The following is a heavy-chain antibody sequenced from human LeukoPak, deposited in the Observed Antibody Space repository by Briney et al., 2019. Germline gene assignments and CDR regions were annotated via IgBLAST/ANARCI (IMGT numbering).Heavy chain of an antibody. D-gene: IGHD2-2*01. Sequence: PGGALRLSCAASGFTFSSYGMHWVRQAPGKGLEWVAVIWYDGSKKYYADSVKGRFTISRDNSKNTLYLQMNSLRAEYTAVYYCARDSIYCSSTSCYGSFLYFDYWGQGTLVTVSS. V-gene: IGHV3-33*01. CDR1: GFTFSSYG. CDR3: ARDSIYCSSTSCYGSFLYFDY. J-gene: IGHJ4*02. CDR2: IWYDGSKK.